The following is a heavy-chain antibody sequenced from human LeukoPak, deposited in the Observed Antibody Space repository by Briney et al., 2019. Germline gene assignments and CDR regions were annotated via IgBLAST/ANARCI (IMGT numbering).Heavy chain of an antibody. V-gene: IGHV4-4*02. D-gene: IGHD4-23*01. J-gene: IGHJ4*02. CDR3: ARNGGNSDFDY. Sequence: SGTLSLTCAVSGGSISSRNWWTWVRQPPGKGLEWIGEISHSGSTNYNPSLKSRVAISVDKSKNQFSLKLSSVTAADTAVYYCARNGGNSDFDYWGQGTLVTVSS. CDR1: GGSISSRNW. CDR2: ISHSGST.